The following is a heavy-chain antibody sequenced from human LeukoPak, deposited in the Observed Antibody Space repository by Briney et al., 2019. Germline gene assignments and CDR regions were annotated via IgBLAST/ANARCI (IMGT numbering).Heavy chain of an antibody. CDR3: ARLGDSSSRLYYFDY. Sequence: PSETLSLTCTVSGGSISSYYWSWIRQPPGKGLEWVGCFHYSGSTNYNPSLKSRVTISVDTSKDQFSLKLSSVTAADTAVYYCARLGDSSSRLYYFDYWGQGTLVTVSS. J-gene: IGHJ4*02. CDR2: FHYSGST. CDR1: GGSISSYY. V-gene: IGHV4-59*08. D-gene: IGHD6-6*01.